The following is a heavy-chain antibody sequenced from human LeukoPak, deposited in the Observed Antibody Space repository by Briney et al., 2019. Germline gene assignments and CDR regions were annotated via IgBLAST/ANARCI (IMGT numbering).Heavy chain of an antibody. CDR1: GFTFSSYS. J-gene: IGHJ4*02. V-gene: IGHV3-21*01. CDR3: ARDQRYSYGYDY. D-gene: IGHD5-18*01. Sequence: GGSLRLSCAASGFTFSSYSMNWVRQAPVKGLGWVSSISSSSSYIYYADSVKGRFTISRDNAKNSLYLQMNSLRAEDTAVYYCARDQRYSYGYDYWGQGTLVTVSS. CDR2: ISSSSSYI.